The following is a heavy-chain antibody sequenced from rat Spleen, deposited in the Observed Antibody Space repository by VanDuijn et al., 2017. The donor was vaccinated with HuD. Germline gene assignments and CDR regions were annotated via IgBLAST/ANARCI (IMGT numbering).Heavy chain of an antibody. V-gene: IGHV3-3*01. CDR2: INSAGST. CDR1: GYSITSAYR. Sequence: EVRLQESGPGLVTPSPSLSLTCSVTGYSITSAYRWYRIRKFPGNKLEWMGYINSAGSTNYNPSLESRISFTRDIAKDQFFLQVNSVTTEDTATYYCVSEGYPGIRGYVMDAWGQGTSVTVSS. J-gene: IGHJ4*01. D-gene: IGHD1-4*01. CDR3: VSEGYPGIRGYVMDA.